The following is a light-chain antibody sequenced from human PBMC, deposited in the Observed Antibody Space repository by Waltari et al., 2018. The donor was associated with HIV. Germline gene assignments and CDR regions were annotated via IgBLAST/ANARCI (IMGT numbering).Light chain of an antibody. J-gene: IGLJ3*02. CDR3: QSYDNSLSAWV. CDR1: SSNLGLGYD. CDR2: ENI. V-gene: IGLV1-40*01. Sequence: QSVLTQPPSVSGAPGQRVTISCTGSSSNLGLGYDVQWYQQLPGTAPKLLVYENIKLPSVVPDRFSGSKSGISAALAITGLQAEDEANYYCQSYDNSLSAWVFGGGTKVTVL.